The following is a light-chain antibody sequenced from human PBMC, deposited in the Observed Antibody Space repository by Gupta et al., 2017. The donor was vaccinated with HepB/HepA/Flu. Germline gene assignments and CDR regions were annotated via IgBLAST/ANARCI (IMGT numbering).Light chain of an antibody. J-gene: IGKJ4*01. CDR1: QSLVHGDGRTY. CDR3: MQNIQLPHT. Sequence: DIVMTQTPLSLSVTPGQPASISCKSSQSLVHGDGRTYLYWYLQKSGHRPQLLLYEVSNRVSGVPDRFNGSGSGTDFTLKISWVEADDVGMYYCMQNIQLPHTFGGGTRVE. CDR2: EVS. V-gene: IGKV2D-29*01.